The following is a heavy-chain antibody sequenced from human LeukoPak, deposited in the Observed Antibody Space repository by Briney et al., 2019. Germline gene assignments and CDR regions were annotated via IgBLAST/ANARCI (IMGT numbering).Heavy chain of an antibody. D-gene: IGHD6-19*01. CDR1: GGSISSYY. CDR3: ARSGWYQYYFDY. Sequence: SETLSLTCTVSGGSISSYYWSWIRQPPGKGLEWIGYMYYSGSTNYNPSLKSRVTISVDTSKNQFSLKLSSVTAADTAVYYCARSGWYQYYFDYWGQGTLVTVSS. V-gene: IGHV4-59*01. CDR2: MYYSGST. J-gene: IGHJ4*02.